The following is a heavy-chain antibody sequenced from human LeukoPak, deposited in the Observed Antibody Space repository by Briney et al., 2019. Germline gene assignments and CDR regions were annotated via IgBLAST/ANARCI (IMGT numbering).Heavy chain of an antibody. V-gene: IGHV1-69*05. D-gene: IGHD6-13*01. J-gene: IGHJ4*02. CDR1: GGTFSSYA. CDR3: ARVNFGARIAAAGGYFDY. Sequence: ASVKVSCKASGGTFSSYAISWVRQAPGQGLEWMGGIIPIFGTANYAQKFQGRVTITTDESTSTAYMELSSLRSEDTAVYYCARVNFGARIAAAGGYFDYWGQGTLVTVSS. CDR2: IIPIFGTA.